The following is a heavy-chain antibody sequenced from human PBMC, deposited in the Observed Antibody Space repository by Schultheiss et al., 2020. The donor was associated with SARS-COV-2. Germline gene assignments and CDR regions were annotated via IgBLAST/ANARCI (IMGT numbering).Heavy chain of an antibody. CDR3: TRDRVQLWSYYYYGMDV. J-gene: IGHJ6*02. Sequence: GGSLRLSCAASGFTFSSYWMHWVRQAPGKGLVWVGFIRSKAYGGTTEYAASVKGRFTISRDDSKSIAYLQMNSLKTEDTAVYYCTRDRVQLWSYYYYGMDVWGQGTTVTVSS. V-gene: IGHV3-49*04. CDR1: GFTFSSYW. D-gene: IGHD5-18*01. CDR2: IRSKAYGGTT.